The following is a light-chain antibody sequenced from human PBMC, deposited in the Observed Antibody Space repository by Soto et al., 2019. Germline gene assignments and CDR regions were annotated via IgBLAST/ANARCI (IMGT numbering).Light chain of an antibody. J-gene: IGKJ1*01. Sequence: EGVLTHAPGTLSLSPGEIATLSCRASQSVGSSYLAWYQQKPGQAPSIIIFGASTRSSGIPGRFSASGSGTDFTLTISRLEPEDFAVYYCQHYVTSLTTFGQGTKVDIK. CDR1: QSVGSSY. CDR2: GAS. CDR3: QHYVTSLTT. V-gene: IGKV3-20*01.